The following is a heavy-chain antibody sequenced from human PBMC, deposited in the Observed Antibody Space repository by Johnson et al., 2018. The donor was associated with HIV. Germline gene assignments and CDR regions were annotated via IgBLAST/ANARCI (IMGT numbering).Heavy chain of an antibody. J-gene: IGHJ3*02. Sequence: VQLVESGGGVVRPGGSLRLSCAASGFTFDDYGMNWVRQTPEKGLEWVSAIGTAGDTYYPGSVKGRFTISRENAKNSLYLQMNSLRAGDTAVYYCARDNGEDAFDIWGQGTMVTVSS. CDR1: GFTFDDYG. V-gene: IGHV3-13*01. CDR2: IGTAGDT. CDR3: ARDNGEDAFDI. D-gene: IGHD4-17*01.